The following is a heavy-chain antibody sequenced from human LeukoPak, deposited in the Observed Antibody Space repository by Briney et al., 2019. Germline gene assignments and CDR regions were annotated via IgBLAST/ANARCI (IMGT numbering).Heavy chain of an antibody. Sequence: GGSLRLSCVASGFTFSSHGMHWVRQAPGKGLEWVSVISNDGSDQYYADSVKGRFTISRDNAKNSLYLQMNSLRAEDTAVYYCAREGLTHDAFDIWGQGTMVTVSS. D-gene: IGHD4/OR15-4a*01. V-gene: IGHV3-30*03. CDR3: AREGLTHDAFDI. CDR2: ISNDGSDQ. CDR1: GFTFSSHG. J-gene: IGHJ3*02.